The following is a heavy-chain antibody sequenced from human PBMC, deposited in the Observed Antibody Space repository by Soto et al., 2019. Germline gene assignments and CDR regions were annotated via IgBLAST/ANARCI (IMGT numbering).Heavy chain of an antibody. J-gene: IGHJ6*02. CDR1: GFSFSSFA. D-gene: IGHD5-18*01. CDR2: LRDNGVSP. CDR3: AKMTSDSYGRNYGMDV. V-gene: IGHV3-23*01. Sequence: RRLSRTGSGFSFSSFAMSWARQAPEKGLEWVSALRDNGVSPYYADSVKGRFTISSDNSKNTLYLQMDSLRVEDTALYYCAKMTSDSYGRNYGMDVWGQGTAVTVSS.